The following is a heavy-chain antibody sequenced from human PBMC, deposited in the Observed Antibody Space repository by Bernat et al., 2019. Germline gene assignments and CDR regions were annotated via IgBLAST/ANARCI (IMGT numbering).Heavy chain of an antibody. Sequence: EVQLVESGGGLVQPGGSLRLSCAASGFTFSSYWMHWVRQAPGKGLVWVSRINSDGSSTSYADSVKGRVTISRDNAKNTVYLQMNSLRAEDTAVDYCARDGGNYWGWFDPWGQGTLVTVSS. V-gene: IGHV3-74*01. CDR1: GFTFSSYW. J-gene: IGHJ5*02. CDR3: ARDGGNYWGWFDP. CDR2: INSDGSST. D-gene: IGHD1-26*01.